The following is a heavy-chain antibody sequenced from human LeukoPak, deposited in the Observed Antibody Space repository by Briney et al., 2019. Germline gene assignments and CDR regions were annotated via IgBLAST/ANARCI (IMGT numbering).Heavy chain of an antibody. CDR2: IYTTGQT. CDR3: ARLEHDYGDPGEVFDN. Sequence: SETVSLTCTVSGGSIRNYYWSWIRQPAGKGVEWIVRIYTTGQTNSNSYLESRLTMSVDTSKNQFSLKLSSVTAADTAVYYCARLEHDYGDPGEVFDNWGQGTLVTVSS. CDR1: GGSIRNYY. J-gene: IGHJ3*02. V-gene: IGHV4-4*07. D-gene: IGHD4-17*01.